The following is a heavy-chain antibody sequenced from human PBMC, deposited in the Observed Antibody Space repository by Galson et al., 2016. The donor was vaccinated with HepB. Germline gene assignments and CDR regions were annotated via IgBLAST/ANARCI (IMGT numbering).Heavy chain of an antibody. CDR1: GFTFSNHW. V-gene: IGHV3-74*03. CDR2: INPGGSDT. CDR3: ALGQGFLADS. J-gene: IGHJ4*02. Sequence: SLRLSCAASGFTFSNHWMHWVRQAPGKGLVWVSRINPGGSDTMYADSVKGRFTISRDNAKNTLYLQMSSRGPEDTAVYYCALGQGFLADSWGQGTLVTVSS.